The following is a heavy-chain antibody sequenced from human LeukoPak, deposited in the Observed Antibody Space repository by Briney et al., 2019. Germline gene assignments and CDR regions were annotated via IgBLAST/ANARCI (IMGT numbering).Heavy chain of an antibody. CDR1: GGSFSGYS. CDR3: ARVRGWSGYYRYYYYYYMDV. J-gene: IGHJ6*03. V-gene: IGHV4-59*01. Sequence: SETLSLTCAVYGGSFSGYSWNWIRQPPGRGLEWIGYIYYSGSTDYNPSLKSRVTISVDTSKNQFSLKLSSVTAADTAVYYCARVRGWSGYYRYYYYYYMDVWGKGTTVTVSS. D-gene: IGHD3-3*01. CDR2: IYYSGST.